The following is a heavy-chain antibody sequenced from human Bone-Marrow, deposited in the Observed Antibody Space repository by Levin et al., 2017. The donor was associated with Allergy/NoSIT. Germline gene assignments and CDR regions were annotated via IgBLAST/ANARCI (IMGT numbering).Heavy chain of an antibody. Sequence: LSLTCAPSGFMFSTYAMHWVRQAPGKGLEWVAVISYDGSKKDHADSVKGRFTISRDNFKNTLYLEMNSLRVEDTAVYYCAREGDYSRNYYYFGMDGWGQGTTVTVSS. CDR3: AREGDYSRNYYYFGMDG. V-gene: IGHV3-30*04. D-gene: IGHD4-11*01. CDR2: ISYDGSKK. J-gene: IGHJ6*02. CDR1: GFMFSTYA.